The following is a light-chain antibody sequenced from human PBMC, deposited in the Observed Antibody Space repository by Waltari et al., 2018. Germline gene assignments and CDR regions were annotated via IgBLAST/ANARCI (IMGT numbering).Light chain of an antibody. CDR1: QDIHTW. CDR3: QQANSFPWA. V-gene: IGKV1D-12*01. Sequence: DMQMTQSPSYVSASVGDRVTITCRASQDIHTWLAWYQQKPGKAPKLLIYGASSLQSGGPSRFSGSGAGTDFTLVISSLQPEDFATYYCQQANSFPWAFGQGTKVEMK. J-gene: IGKJ1*01. CDR2: GAS.